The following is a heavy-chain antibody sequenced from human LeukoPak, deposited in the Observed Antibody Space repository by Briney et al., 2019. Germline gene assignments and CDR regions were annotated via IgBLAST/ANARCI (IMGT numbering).Heavy chain of an antibody. CDR2: ISSDGSST. CDR1: GFTFSYFG. V-gene: IGHV3-74*01. J-gene: IGHJ4*02. D-gene: IGHD6-13*01. Sequence: GKSLRLSCAASGFTFSYFGMYWVRQAPGKGLVWASRISSDGSSTTYADSVKGRFTISRDSAMNTLYLQMNSLRVEDTAVYYCARADSSWANDYWGQGTLVTVSS. CDR3: ARADSSWANDY.